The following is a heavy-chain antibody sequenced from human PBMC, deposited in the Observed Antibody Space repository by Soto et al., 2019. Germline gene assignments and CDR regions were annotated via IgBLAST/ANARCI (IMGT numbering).Heavy chain of an antibody. J-gene: IGHJ4*02. CDR2: ISGSGGST. V-gene: IGHV3-23*01. Sequence: GGSLRRSCAASGFTFSSYAMSWVRQAPGKGLEWVSAISGSGGSTYYADSVKGRFNISRDNYKNTLYLQMNSLRAEDTAVYYCARTWGIPSYFDSWGQGTLVTVSS. CDR3: ARTWGIPSYFDS. D-gene: IGHD3-16*01. CDR1: GFTFSSYA.